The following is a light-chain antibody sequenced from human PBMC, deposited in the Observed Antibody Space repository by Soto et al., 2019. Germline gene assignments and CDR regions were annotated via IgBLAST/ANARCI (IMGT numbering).Light chain of an antibody. CDR1: TSNIGSHS. Sequence: QSALTQPPSASGTPGQRVTISCSGSTSNIGSHSVNWYQHVPGTAPKLLITTNNLRPSGVPDRFSGFKSGSSASLVISGLQSEDEADYYCATWDDRLKGVFGTGTKVTVL. V-gene: IGLV1-44*01. J-gene: IGLJ1*01. CDR2: TNN. CDR3: ATWDDRLKGV.